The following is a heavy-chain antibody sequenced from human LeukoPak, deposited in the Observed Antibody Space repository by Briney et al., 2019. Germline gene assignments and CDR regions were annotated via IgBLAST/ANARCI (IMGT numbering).Heavy chain of an antibody. D-gene: IGHD6-19*01. V-gene: IGHV1-8*02. J-gene: IGHJ4*02. Sequence: GASVKVSCKASGYTFTSYDINWVRQATGQGLEWMGWMNPNSGNTGYAQKLQGRVTMTTDTSTSTAYMELRSLRSDDTAVYYCARDPSNIWLVRRVKTFDYWGQGTLVTVSS. CDR3: ARDPSNIWLVRRVKTFDY. CDR2: MNPNSGNT. CDR1: GYTFTSYD.